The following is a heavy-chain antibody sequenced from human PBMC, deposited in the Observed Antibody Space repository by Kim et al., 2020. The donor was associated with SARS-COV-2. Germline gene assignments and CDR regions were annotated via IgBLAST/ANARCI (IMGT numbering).Heavy chain of an antibody. D-gene: IGHD3-10*01. CDR1: GGSISSSSCY. V-gene: IGHV4-39*07. Sequence: SETLSLTCTVSGGSISSSSCYWVWIRQPPGQGLVWIVSIYYSGNTYYNPSLKRRVTISVDTYKNQFSLKLSSVTDADTAVYYCARGVGVRAPVWYYYYGMDVWGQRTTRTVSS. CDR3: ARGVGVRAPVWYYYYGMDV. J-gene: IGHJ6*02. CDR2: IYYSGNT.